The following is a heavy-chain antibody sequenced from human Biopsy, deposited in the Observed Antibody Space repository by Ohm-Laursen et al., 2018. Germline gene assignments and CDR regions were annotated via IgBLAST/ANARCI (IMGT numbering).Heavy chain of an antibody. V-gene: IGHV1-8*01. CDR1: GYSFSTYD. J-gene: IGHJ5*02. CDR3: ARGYSRRVSIFEASIYWFDT. Sequence: ASVKVSCKASGYSFSTYDVNWVRQARGQGLEWMGWMIPSSGKTGYAQRFQGRVTLTMNTSISTAYMELSGLRSEDTAVYFCARGYSRRVSIFEASIYWFDTWGQGTLVTVS. D-gene: IGHD6-6*01. CDR2: MIPSSGKT.